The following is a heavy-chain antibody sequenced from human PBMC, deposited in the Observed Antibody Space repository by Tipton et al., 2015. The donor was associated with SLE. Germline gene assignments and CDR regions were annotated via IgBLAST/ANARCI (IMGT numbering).Heavy chain of an antibody. CDR3: VRRDSSSWYGGSEYFQH. D-gene: IGHD6-13*01. V-gene: IGHV5-51*03. J-gene: IGHJ1*01. CDR2: IYPDGSNA. Sequence: QLVQSGAEVKKPGESLKISCKASGYTFSSYWIAWVRQMPGKGLEWMGIIYPDGSNARYSPSFQGQVTISADKSISTAYLRWSSLKASDTAMYYCVRRDSSSWYGGSEYFQHWGQGTLVTVSS. CDR1: GYTFSSYW.